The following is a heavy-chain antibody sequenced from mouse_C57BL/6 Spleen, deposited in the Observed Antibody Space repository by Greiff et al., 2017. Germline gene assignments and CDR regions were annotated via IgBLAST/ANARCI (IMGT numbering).Heavy chain of an antibody. CDR2: IYPSDSET. J-gene: IGHJ2*01. V-gene: IGHV1-61*01. CDR3: ARNWAYFDY. CDR1: GYTFTSYW. Sequence: VQLQQPGAELVRPGASVKLSCKASGYTFTSYWMDWVKQRPGQGLEWIGNIYPSDSETHYNQKFKDKDTLTADKSSSTAYMQLSSLTSEASAFYYCARNWAYFDYWGQGTTLTVSS.